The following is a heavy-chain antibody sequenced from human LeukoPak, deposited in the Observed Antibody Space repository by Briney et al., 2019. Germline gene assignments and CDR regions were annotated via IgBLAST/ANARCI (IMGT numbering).Heavy chain of an antibody. V-gene: IGHV3-30*03. CDR1: GFTFSSYG. CDR2: ISYDGSSK. Sequence: GGSLRLSCAASGFTFSSYGMHWVRQAPGKGLEWVAVISYDGSSKYYADSVKGRFTISRDTSKNTLYLQMNGLRAEDTALYHCARDKSSYYTMDYWGQGTLVTVSS. J-gene: IGHJ4*02. D-gene: IGHD3-10*01. CDR3: ARDKSSYYTMDY.